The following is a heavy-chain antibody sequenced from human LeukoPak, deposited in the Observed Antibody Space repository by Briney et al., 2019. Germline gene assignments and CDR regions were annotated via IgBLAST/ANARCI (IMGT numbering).Heavy chain of an antibody. V-gene: IGHV4-38-2*02. CDR3: AKFGSTSGRGFDP. CDR1: GYSISSDSY. D-gene: IGHD2-2*01. Sequence: SETLSLTCTVSGYSISSDSYWGWIRQPPGKGLEWIGTISHSGTTYYSPSLKSRVTISIDTSENHFSLDLTSVTATNTAVYYCAKFGSTSGRGFDPWGQGTLVTVSS. J-gene: IGHJ5*02. CDR2: ISHSGTT.